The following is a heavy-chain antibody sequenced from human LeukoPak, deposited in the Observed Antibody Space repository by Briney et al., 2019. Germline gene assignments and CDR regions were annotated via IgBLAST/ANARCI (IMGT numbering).Heavy chain of an antibody. CDR1: GFTFSSYG. Sequence: PGGSLRLSCAASGFTFSSYGMHWVRQAPGKGLEWVAVISYDGSNKYYADSEKGRFTISRDNSKNTLYLQMNGLRAEDTAVYYCVSSGYSGYWGQGTLLTVSS. CDR2: ISYDGSNK. D-gene: IGHD3-22*01. J-gene: IGHJ4*02. CDR3: VSSGYSGY. V-gene: IGHV3-30*03.